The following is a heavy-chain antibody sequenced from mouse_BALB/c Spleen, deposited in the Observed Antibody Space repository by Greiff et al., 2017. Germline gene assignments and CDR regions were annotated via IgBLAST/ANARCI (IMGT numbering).Heavy chain of an antibody. J-gene: IGHJ2*01. Sequence: EVQLQQSGAELVKPGASVKLSCTASGFTIKDTYMHWVKQRPEQGLEWIGRIDPANGNTKYDPKFQGNVTITADTSTNTAYLQLSSLTTEVTAVYFCAEVVRLDYWGQGTTLTVSA. CDR2: IDPANGNT. V-gene: IGHV14-3*02. D-gene: IGHD1-3*01. CDR3: AEVVRLDY. CDR1: GFTIKDTY.